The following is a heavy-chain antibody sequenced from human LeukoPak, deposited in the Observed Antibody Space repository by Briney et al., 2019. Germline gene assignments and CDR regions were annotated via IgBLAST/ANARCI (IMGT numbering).Heavy chain of an antibody. V-gene: IGHV3-23*01. CDR3: GILPTVTICGMDV. CDR2: ISGSGGST. J-gene: IGHJ6*02. Sequence: GGSLRLSCAASGFTFSSYAMSWVRQAPGKGLEWVSAISGSGGSTYYADSVKGRFTISRDNSKNTLYLQMNSLRAEDTAVYYCGILPTVTICGMDVWGQGTTVTVSS. D-gene: IGHD4-17*01. CDR1: GFTFSSYA.